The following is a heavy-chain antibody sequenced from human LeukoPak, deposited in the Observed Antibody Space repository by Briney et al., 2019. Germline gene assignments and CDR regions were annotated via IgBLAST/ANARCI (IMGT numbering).Heavy chain of an antibody. CDR2: ISYDGSNK. CDR3: ARGYIVVVPAATSPDAFDI. D-gene: IGHD2-2*01. J-gene: IGHJ3*02. CDR1: GFTFSSYS. Sequence: GGSLRLSCAASGFTFSSYSMNWVRQAPGKGLEWVAVISYDGSNKYYADSVKGRSTISRDNSKNTLNLQMNSLRAEDTAVYYCARGYIVVVPAATSPDAFDIWGQGTMVTVSS. V-gene: IGHV3-30*03.